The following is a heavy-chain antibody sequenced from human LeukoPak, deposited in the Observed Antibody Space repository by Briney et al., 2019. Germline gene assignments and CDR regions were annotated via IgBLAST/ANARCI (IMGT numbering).Heavy chain of an antibody. CDR1: GRSISSSSYY. J-gene: IGHJ3*02. V-gene: IGHV4-61*01. Sequence: SETLSLTCTVSGRSISSSSYYWSWIRQPPGKGLEWIGYIYYSGSINYNPSLKSRVTISVDTSKNQFSLKLSSVTAADTAVYYCARVAYCGGDCYSKLNAFDIWGQGTMVTVSS. CDR2: IYYSGSI. D-gene: IGHD2-21*02. CDR3: ARVAYCGGDCYSKLNAFDI.